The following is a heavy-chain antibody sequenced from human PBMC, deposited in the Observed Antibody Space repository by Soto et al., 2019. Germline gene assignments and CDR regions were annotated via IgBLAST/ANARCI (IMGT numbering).Heavy chain of an antibody. Sequence: VGSRILSCGSSGFTFSSYWMSLVRPAPGKGLEWVANIKQDGSEKYYVDSVKGRFTISRDNAKNSLYLQMNSLRAEDTAVYYCARDKYSSSWYAFDYWGQGTLVTSP. CDR2: IKQDGSEK. V-gene: IGHV3-7*03. CDR1: GFTFSSYW. D-gene: IGHD6-13*01. J-gene: IGHJ4*02. CDR3: ARDKYSSSWYAFDY.